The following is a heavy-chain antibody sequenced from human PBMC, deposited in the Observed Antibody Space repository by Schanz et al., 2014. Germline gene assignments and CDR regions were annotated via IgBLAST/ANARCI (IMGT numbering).Heavy chain of an antibody. CDR3: ATIGVNDYWRFGLDL. Sequence: QVQLVQSGAEVKKPGSSVKVSCKASGGTFSSYSISWVRQAPGQGLEWMGRIIPILGIANYAQKFQGRVTITADKSTSTAYMELKSLRSADTAVYYCATIGVNDYWRFGLDLWGQGTTVTVSS. J-gene: IGHJ6*02. V-gene: IGHV1-69*02. CDR1: GGTFSSYS. D-gene: IGHD3-16*01. CDR2: IIPILGIA.